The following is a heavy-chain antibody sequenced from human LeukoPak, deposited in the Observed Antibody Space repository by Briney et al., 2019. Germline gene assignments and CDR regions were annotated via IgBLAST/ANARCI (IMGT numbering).Heavy chain of an antibody. V-gene: IGHV4-39*07. Sequence: SETLSLTCTVSGGSISSSSYYWGWIRQPPGKGLEWIGSIYYSGSTYYNPSLKSRVTISVDTSKNQFSLKLSSVTAADTAVYYCARNYYDSSGYYARLGAFDIWGQGTMVTVSS. J-gene: IGHJ3*02. CDR3: ARNYYDSSGYYARLGAFDI. CDR1: GGSISSSSYY. D-gene: IGHD3-22*01. CDR2: IYYSGST.